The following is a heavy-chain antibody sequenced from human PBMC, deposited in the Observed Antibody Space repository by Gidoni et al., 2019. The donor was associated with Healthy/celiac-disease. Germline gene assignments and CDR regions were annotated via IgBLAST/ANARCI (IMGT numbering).Heavy chain of an antibody. CDR2: ISYDGSNK. CDR3: AKDEVVAAITPSGPFDY. D-gene: IGHD2-15*01. Sequence: QVQLVESGGGVVQPGRSLRLSCASSGFTFSSYGMHWVRQAPGKGLEWVAVISYDGSNKYYADSGKGRFTISRDNSKNTLYLQMNSLRAEDTAVYYCAKDEVVAAITPSGPFDYWGQGTLVTVSS. J-gene: IGHJ4*02. V-gene: IGHV3-30*18. CDR1: GFTFSSYG.